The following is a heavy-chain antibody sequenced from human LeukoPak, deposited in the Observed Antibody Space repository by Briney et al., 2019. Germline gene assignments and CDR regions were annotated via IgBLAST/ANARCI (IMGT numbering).Heavy chain of an antibody. CDR2: IYCSGST. CDR3: AREVGATADGAFDI. V-gene: IGHV4-59*01. D-gene: IGHD1-26*01. Sequence: SETLSLTCTVSGGSISSYYWSWIRQPPGKGLEWIGYIYCSGSTNYNPSLKSRVTISVDTSKNQFSLKLSSVTAADTAVYYCAREVGATADGAFDIWGQGTMVTVSS. J-gene: IGHJ3*02. CDR1: GGSISSYY.